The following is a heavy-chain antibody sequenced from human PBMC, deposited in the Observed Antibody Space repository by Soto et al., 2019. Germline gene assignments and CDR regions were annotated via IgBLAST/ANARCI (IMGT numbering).Heavy chain of an antibody. Sequence: GGSLSLSCPASGFTFGDYAMSWFRQAPGKGLEWVGFIRSKAYGGTTEYAASVKGRFTISRDDSKSIAYLQMNSLKTEDTAVYYCTRDDFWSGYLRVNWFDPWGQGTLVTVSS. CDR3: TRDDFWSGYLRVNWFDP. CDR2: IRSKAYGGTT. J-gene: IGHJ5*02. V-gene: IGHV3-49*03. CDR1: GFTFGDYA. D-gene: IGHD3-3*01.